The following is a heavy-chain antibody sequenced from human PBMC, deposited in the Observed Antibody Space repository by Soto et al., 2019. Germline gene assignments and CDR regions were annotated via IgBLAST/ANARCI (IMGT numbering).Heavy chain of an antibody. CDR1: GYSFTRYW. J-gene: IGHJ6*02. CDR3: ARTKNPYYYGMDV. V-gene: IGHV5-10-1*01. Sequence: GESLTISCTCSGYSFTRYWISWVRQMPGKGLEWMGRIDPSDSYTNYSPSFQGHVTISADKSISTAYLQWSSLKASDTAMYYCARTKNPYYYGMDVWGQGTTVTVSS. CDR2: IDPSDSYT.